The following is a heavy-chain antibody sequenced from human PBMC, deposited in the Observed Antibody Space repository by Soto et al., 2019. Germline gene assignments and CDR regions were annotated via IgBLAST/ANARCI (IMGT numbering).Heavy chain of an antibody. CDR3: SKSPKNPITWAHYSAATSNSDC. D-gene: IGHD1-26*01. CDR2: MNSNCGNT. Sequence: ASVKVSCKSSGYTFTSYDINWVRQPAGQGXEWMGCMNSNCGNTGYAQKFHGRVTLTSNTSISTTYMEQSSLRTEDTAVYYLSKSPKNPITWAHYSAATSNSDCWGQGTLVTVSS. V-gene: IGHV1-8*01. J-gene: IGHJ4*02. CDR1: GYTFTSYD.